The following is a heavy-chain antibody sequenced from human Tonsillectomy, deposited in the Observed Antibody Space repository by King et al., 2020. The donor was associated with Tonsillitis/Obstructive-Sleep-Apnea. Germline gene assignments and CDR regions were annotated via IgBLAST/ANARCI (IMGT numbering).Heavy chain of an antibody. D-gene: IGHD6-6*01. J-gene: IGHJ4*02. CDR2: ISGSGGST. CDR1: GFTFSNYA. V-gene: IGHV3-23*04. Sequence: EVQLVESGGGLVQPGGSLRLSCAASGFTFSNYAMSWVRQAPGKGLEWVSVISGSGGSTYYADSVKGRFTMSRDNSTNTLYLQMNSLRAEDTAVYYCAKDGYVAARNEGIDYGGQGTLVTVSS. CDR3: AKDGYVAARNEGIDY.